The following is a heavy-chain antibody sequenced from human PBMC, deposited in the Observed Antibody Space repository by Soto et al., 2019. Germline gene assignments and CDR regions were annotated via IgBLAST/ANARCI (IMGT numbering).Heavy chain of an antibody. J-gene: IGHJ4*02. CDR3: TTVRVHLWSTAYFDS. Sequence: PGGSLRLSCAASGFTFSSYGMHWVRQAPGKGLEWVAVISYDGSNKYYADSVKGRFTISRDNPKNTLYLQMNSLRAEDTAVYYCTTVRVHLWSTAYFDSWGQGTLVTVSS. CDR1: GFTFSSYG. D-gene: IGHD3-10*01. V-gene: IGHV3-30*03. CDR2: ISYDGSNK.